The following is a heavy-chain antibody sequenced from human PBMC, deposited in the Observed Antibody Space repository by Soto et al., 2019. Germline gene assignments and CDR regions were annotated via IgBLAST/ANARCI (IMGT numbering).Heavy chain of an antibody. D-gene: IGHD2-15*01. CDR3: ARVNQVVSWSPGLPILDY. V-gene: IGHV5-51*01. CDR2: IYPGDSDT. J-gene: IGHJ4*02. Sequence: GESLKISCKGSGYSFTSYWIDWVRQMPGKGLEWMGIIYPGDSDTRYSPSFQGQVTISADKSISTAYLQWSSLKASDTAMYYCARVNQVVSWSPGLPILDYWGQGTLVTVSS. CDR1: GYSFTSYW.